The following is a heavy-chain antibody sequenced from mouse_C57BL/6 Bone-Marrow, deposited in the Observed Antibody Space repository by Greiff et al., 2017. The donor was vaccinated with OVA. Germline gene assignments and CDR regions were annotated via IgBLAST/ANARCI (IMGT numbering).Heavy chain of an antibody. CDR1: GFTFSSYA. CDR3: ARGTWDDY. CDR2: ISDGGSYT. Sequence: EVKLLESGGGLVKPGGSLKLSCAASGFTFSSYAMSWVRQTPEKRLEWVATISDGGSYTYYPDNVKGRFTISRDNAKNNLYLQMSHLKSEDTAMYYCARGTWDDYWGQGSTLTVSS. D-gene: IGHD4-1*01. V-gene: IGHV5-4*03. J-gene: IGHJ2*01.